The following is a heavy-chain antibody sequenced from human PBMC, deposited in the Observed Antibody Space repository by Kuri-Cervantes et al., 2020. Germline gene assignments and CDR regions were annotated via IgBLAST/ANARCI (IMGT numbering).Heavy chain of an antibody. D-gene: IGHD3-10*01. CDR2: IYYSGST. V-gene: IGHV4-31*02. J-gene: IGHJ4*02. Sequence: SCTVSGGSISSGGYYWSWIRQHPGKGLEWIGYIYYSGSTYYNPSLKSRVTISVDTSKNQFSLKLSSVTAADTAVYYCARAGRYYYGSGSLPLDYWGQGTLVTVSS. CDR3: ARAGRYYYGSGSLPLDY. CDR1: GGSISSGGYY.